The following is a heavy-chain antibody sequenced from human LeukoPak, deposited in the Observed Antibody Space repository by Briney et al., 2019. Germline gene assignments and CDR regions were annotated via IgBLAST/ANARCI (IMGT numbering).Heavy chain of an antibody. CDR1: GFTFSSYE. CDR2: ISSSGSTI. J-gene: IGHJ4*02. D-gene: IGHD2-15*01. Sequence: GGSLRLSCAAYGFTFSSYEMNWVRQAPGEGLEWVSYISSSGSTIYYADSVKGRFTISRDNAKNSLYLQMNSLRAEDTAVYYCARDGDGYCSGGSCYTRPFDYWGQGTLVTVSS. V-gene: IGHV3-48*03. CDR3: ARDGDGYCSGGSCYTRPFDY.